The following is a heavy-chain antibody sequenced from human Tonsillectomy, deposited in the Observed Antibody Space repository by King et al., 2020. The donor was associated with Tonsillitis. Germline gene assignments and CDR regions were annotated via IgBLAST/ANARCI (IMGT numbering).Heavy chain of an antibody. CDR1: GGSISSGGYS. CDR3: VRDADYYDSIGYAKRVGFFDY. D-gene: IGHD3-22*01. CDR2: ISHSGTT. V-gene: IGHV4-30-2*01. Sequence: QLQESGSGLVKPSQTLSLTCAVAGGSISSGGYSWSWIRQPPGKGLECIGYISHSGTTYYNPSLKSRITISVDRSKNQFTLNLISVTAADTTVYYCVRDADYYDSIGYAKRVGFFDYWGQGTLVPVSS. J-gene: IGHJ4*02.